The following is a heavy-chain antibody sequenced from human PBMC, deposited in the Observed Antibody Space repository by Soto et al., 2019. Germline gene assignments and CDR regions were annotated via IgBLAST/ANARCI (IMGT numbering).Heavy chain of an antibody. D-gene: IGHD5-18*01. V-gene: IGHV3-30-3*01. CDR1: GFTFSSYA. CDR3: ARDNEYSYGGFDY. Sequence: QVQLVESGGGVVQPGRSLRLSCAASGFTFSSYAMHWVRQAPGKGLEWVAVISYDGSNKYYADSVKGRFTISRDNSKNTLYLQMNSLRAEDTAVYYCARDNEYSYGGFDYWGQETLVTVSS. CDR2: ISYDGSNK. J-gene: IGHJ4*02.